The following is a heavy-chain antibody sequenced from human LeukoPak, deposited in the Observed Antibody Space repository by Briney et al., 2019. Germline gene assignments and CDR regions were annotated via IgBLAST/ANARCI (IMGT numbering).Heavy chain of an antibody. Sequence: GASVKVSCKASGYTFTSYAMHWVRQAPGQRLEWMGWINAGNGNTKYSQKFQGRVTITRDTSASTAYMELSSLRSEDTAVYYCSRALQYCCGGSCYPYYYYGMDVWGQGTTVTVSS. CDR2: INAGNGNT. V-gene: IGHV1-3*01. CDR1: GYTFTSYA. J-gene: IGHJ6*02. CDR3: SRALQYCCGGSCYPYYYYGMDV. D-gene: IGHD2-15*01.